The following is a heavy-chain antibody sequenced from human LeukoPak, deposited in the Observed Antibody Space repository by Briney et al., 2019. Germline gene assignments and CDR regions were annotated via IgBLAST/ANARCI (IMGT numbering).Heavy chain of an antibody. CDR1: GGSISGADYY. Sequence: SETLSLTCTVSGGSISGADYYWRWIRQPPGKGLEWIGYIYYSGSTYYNPSLKSRVTISVDTSKNQFSLKLSSVIAAGEAVYYCARVGDYYDSSGYRNHPWGQGTLVTVSS. J-gene: IGHJ5*02. CDR3: ARVGDYYDSSGYRNHP. D-gene: IGHD3-22*01. V-gene: IGHV4-30-4*01. CDR2: IYYSGST.